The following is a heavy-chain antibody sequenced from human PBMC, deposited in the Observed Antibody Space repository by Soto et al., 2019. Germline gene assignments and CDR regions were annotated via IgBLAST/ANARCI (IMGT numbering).Heavy chain of an antibody. CDR1: GGSISSYY. CDR2: IYYSGST. CDR3: ARRWGAAVDY. V-gene: IGHV4-59*08. J-gene: IGHJ4*02. D-gene: IGHD1-26*01. Sequence: QVQLQESGPGLVKPSENLSLTCTVSGGSISSYYWSWIRQPPGKGLEWIGYIYYSGSTNYNPSLKRRVTISVDTSKNQFSLKLSSVTAADTAVYYCARRWGAAVDYWGQGTLVTVSS.